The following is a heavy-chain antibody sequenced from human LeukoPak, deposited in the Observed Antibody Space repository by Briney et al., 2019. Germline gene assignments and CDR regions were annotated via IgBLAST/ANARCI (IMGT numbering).Heavy chain of an antibody. J-gene: IGHJ3*02. CDR1: GFTFSSYG. CDR2: IWYDGSNK. Sequence: GGSLRLSCAASGFTFSSYGMHWVRQAPGKGLEWVALIWYDGSNKYYADSVKGRCTISRDNSKNTLYLQVNSLRAEDTAVYYCARRAADAFDIWGQGTMVTVSS. V-gene: IGHV3-33*01. CDR3: ARRAADAFDI.